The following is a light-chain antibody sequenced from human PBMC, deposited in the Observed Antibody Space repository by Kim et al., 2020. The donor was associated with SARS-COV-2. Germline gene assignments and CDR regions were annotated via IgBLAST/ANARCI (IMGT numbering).Light chain of an antibody. V-gene: IGKV3-15*01. CDR1: QSVSSN. Sequence: VSPGERATLACRARQSVSSNLAWYQQKPGQAPRLLIYGASTRAAGVPARFSGSGSGTEYTLTINSLQSEDFALYYCQQYNDWPITFGQGTRLEIK. CDR3: QQYNDWPIT. J-gene: IGKJ5*01. CDR2: GAS.